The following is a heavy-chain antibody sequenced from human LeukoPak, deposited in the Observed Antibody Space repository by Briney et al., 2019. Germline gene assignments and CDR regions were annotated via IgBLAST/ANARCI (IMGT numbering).Heavy chain of an antibody. CDR3: AKDRDDRTGYTSSWYRGKLDY. CDR1: GFTFNNYA. D-gene: IGHD6-13*01. V-gene: IGHV3-23*01. CDR2: ISGSGGST. Sequence: PGGSLRLSCAASGFTFNNYAMSWVRQAPGKGLEWVSAISGSGGSTYYADSVKGRFTISRDNLKSTLYLKLNSLRAEDTAVYYCAKDRDDRTGYTSSWYRGKLDYWGQGTLVTVSS. J-gene: IGHJ4*02.